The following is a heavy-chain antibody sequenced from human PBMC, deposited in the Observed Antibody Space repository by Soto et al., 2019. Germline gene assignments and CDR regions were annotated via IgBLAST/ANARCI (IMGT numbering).Heavy chain of an antibody. CDR3: ARHPYSSSWFDY. J-gene: IGHJ4*02. Sequence: QLQLQESGPGLVKPSETLSLTCTVSGGSISSSSYYWGWIPQPPGKGLEWIGSIYYSGSTYYNPSLKSRVTISVDTSKNQFSLKLSSVTAADTAVYYCARHPYSSSWFDYWGQGTLVTVSS. D-gene: IGHD6-13*01. CDR2: IYYSGST. CDR1: GGSISSSSYY. V-gene: IGHV4-39*01.